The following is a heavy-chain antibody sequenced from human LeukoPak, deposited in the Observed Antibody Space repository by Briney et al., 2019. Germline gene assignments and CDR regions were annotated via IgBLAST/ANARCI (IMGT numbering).Heavy chain of an antibody. CDR1: GYTFTSYG. CDR2: IIPILDIP. V-gene: IGHV1-69*04. CDR3: ARQIVGATFGSLDY. J-gene: IGHJ4*02. D-gene: IGHD1-26*01. Sequence: GASVKVSCKASGYTFTSYGISWVRQAPGQGLEWMGRIIPILDIPNYAQKFQGRVTITADKSTSTAYMELSSLRSEDTAVYYCARQIVGATFGSLDYWGQGTLVTVSS.